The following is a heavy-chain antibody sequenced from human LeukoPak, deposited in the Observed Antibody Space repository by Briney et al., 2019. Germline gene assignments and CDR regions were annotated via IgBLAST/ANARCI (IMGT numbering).Heavy chain of an antibody. CDR3: ARGPVVWFGQHEYYFDY. CDR1: GGTFSSYA. V-gene: IGHV1-69*06. J-gene: IGHJ4*02. Sequence: SVKVSCKASGGTFSSYAISWVRQAPGQGLEWMGGIIPIFGTANYAQKFQGRVTITADKSTSTAYMELSSLRSEDTAVYYCARGPVVWFGQHEYYFDYWGQGTLVTVSS. CDR2: IIPIFGTA. D-gene: IGHD3-10*01.